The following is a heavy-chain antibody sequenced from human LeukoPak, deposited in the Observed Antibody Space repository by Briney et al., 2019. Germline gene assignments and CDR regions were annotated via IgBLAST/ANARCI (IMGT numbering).Heavy chain of an antibody. V-gene: IGHV3-30*04. CDR2: ISNDGSNK. D-gene: IGHD3-22*01. CDR1: GFIFSNYA. Sequence: GGSLRLSCAASGFIFSNYAMHWVRQAPGKGLEWVAVISNDGSNKYYADSVKGRFTISRDNSENTLYLQMNSLRAEDTAVYYCARDTDADYSDSSGYHINPDYWGQGTLVTVSS. J-gene: IGHJ4*02. CDR3: ARDTDADYSDSSGYHINPDY.